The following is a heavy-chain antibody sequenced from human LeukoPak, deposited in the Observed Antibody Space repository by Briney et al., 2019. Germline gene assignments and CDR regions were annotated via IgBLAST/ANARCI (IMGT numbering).Heavy chain of an antibody. J-gene: IGHJ5*02. D-gene: IGHD3-10*01. V-gene: IGHV4-39*07. CDR2: IYYSGST. Sequence: SETLSLTCTVSGGSISSSSYYWGWIRQPPGKGLEWIGSIYYSGSTYYNPSHKSRVTISVDTSKNQFSLKLSSVTAADTAVYYCARSNRTYGSGKFNWFDPWGQGTLVTVSS. CDR1: GGSISSSSYY. CDR3: ARSNRTYGSGKFNWFDP.